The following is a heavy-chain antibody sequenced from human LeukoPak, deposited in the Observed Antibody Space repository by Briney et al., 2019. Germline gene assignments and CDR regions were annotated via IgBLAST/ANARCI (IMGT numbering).Heavy chain of an antibody. J-gene: IGHJ5*02. V-gene: IGHV4-59*11. CDR1: GGSISSHY. Sequence: SETLSLTCTVSGGSISSHYWSWIRQPPGKGLEWIGYIFYSGSTNYNPSLKSRVTISVDKSKNQFSLKLKSVTAADTAVYYCARDLSMADLGWFDPWGQGTLVTVSS. D-gene: IGHD2-8*01. CDR2: IFYSGST. CDR3: ARDLSMADLGWFDP.